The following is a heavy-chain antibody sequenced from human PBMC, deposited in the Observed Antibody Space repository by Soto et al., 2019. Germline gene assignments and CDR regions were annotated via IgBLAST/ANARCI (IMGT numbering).Heavy chain of an antibody. V-gene: IGHV3-23*04. J-gene: IGHJ6*03. CDR2: IGGSGGSR. CDR1: GFTFSTYA. CDR3: AKFRVSHYPYYDMDV. Sequence: EVQLVESGGGLVQPGGSLRLSCAASGFTFSTYAMSWVRQAPGKGLEWVSAIGGSGGSRFYADAVKGRLTISRDNSKNTLYLQMTSLRVEDAAVYYCAKFRVSHYPYYDMDVWGKGTTVTVSS.